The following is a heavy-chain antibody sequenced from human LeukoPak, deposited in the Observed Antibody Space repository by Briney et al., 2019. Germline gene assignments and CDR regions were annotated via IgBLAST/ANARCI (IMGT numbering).Heavy chain of an antibody. D-gene: IGHD3-10*01. J-gene: IGHJ4*02. Sequence: GGSLRLSCAASGFTFDDYAMHWVRQAPGKGLERVSGISWNSGSIGYADSVKGRFTISRDNAKNSLYLQMNNLRAEDTALYYCAKGYFYYFDYWGQGTLVTVSS. V-gene: IGHV3-9*01. CDR2: ISWNSGSI. CDR1: GFTFDDYA. CDR3: AKGYFYYFDY.